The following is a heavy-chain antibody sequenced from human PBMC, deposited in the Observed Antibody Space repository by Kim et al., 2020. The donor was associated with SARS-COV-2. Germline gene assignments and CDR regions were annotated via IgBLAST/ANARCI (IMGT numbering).Heavy chain of an antibody. Sequence: SETLSLTCTVSGGSISSGGYYWSWIRQHPGKGLEWIGYIYYSGSTYYNPSLKSRVTISVDTSKNQFSLKLSSVTAADTAVYYCARDPRAGYGSGSYYVFSYGMDVWGQGTTVTVSS. CDR3: ARDPRAGYGSGSYYVFSYGMDV. CDR1: GGSISSGGYY. J-gene: IGHJ6*02. D-gene: IGHD3-10*01. CDR2: IYYSGST. V-gene: IGHV4-31*03.